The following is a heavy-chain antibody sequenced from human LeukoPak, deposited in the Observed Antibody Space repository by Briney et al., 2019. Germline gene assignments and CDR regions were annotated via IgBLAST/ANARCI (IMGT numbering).Heavy chain of an antibody. CDR3: AKEAYYDSSGGFDY. CDR1: GFTFSSYW. J-gene: IGHJ4*02. D-gene: IGHD3-22*01. Sequence: GGSLRLSCAASGFTFSSYWMSWVRQAPGKGLEWVANIKQDGSEKYYVDSVKGRFTISRDNAKNSLYLQMNSLRAEDTAVYYCAKEAYYDSSGGFDYWGQGTLVTVSS. CDR2: IKQDGSEK. V-gene: IGHV3-7*01.